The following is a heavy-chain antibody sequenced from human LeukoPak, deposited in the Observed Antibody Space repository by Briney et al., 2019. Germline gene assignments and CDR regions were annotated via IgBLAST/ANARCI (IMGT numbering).Heavy chain of an antibody. CDR2: ISGSGIGT. V-gene: IGHV3-23*01. CDR3: AKDPTDLSGWYASAYFQH. CDR1: GFTFRGYA. Sequence: GGSLRLSCVASGFTFRGYAMNWVRQAPGKGLEWVSGISGSGIGTHYAGSVEGRFTISRDNSRNTLYLQMNSLRAEDTAVYYCAKDPTDLSGWYASAYFQHWGQGTLVTVSS. J-gene: IGHJ1*01. D-gene: IGHD6-19*01.